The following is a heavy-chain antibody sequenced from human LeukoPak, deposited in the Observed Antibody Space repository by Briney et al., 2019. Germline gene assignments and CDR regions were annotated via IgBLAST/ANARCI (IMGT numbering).Heavy chain of an antibody. D-gene: IGHD3-3*01. CDR2: IYYSGST. J-gene: IGHJ4*02. CDR3: ARLEAYYDFWSGYFDY. Sequence: SETLSLTCTVSGVSISSYYWSWIRQPPGKGLECIGYIYYSGSTNYNPSLKSRVTISVDTSKNQFSLKLSSVTAADTAVYYCARLEAYYDFWSGYFDYWGQGTLVTVSS. CDR1: GVSISSYY. V-gene: IGHV4-59*01.